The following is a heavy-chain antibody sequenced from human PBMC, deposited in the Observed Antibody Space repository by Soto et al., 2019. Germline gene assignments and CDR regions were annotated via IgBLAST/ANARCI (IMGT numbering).Heavy chain of an antibody. CDR3: ANGGYGGYYGMDV. D-gene: IGHD2-15*01. J-gene: IGHJ6*02. CDR2: ISYDGSNK. CDR1: GFTFSSYG. V-gene: IGHV3-30*18. Sequence: GGSLRLSCAASGFTFSSYGMHWVRQAPGKGLEWVAVISYDGSNKYYADSVKGRFTISRDNSKNTLYLQMNSLRAEDTAVYYCANGGYGGYYGMDVWGQGTTVTVSS.